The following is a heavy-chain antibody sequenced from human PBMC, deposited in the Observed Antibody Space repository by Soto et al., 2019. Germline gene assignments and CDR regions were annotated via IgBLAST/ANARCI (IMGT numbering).Heavy chain of an antibody. CDR2: ISYDGSNK. CDR3: ARDLRNYDSSGYADY. V-gene: IGHV3-30-3*01. Sequence: GGSLRLSCAASGFTFSSYAMHWVRQAPGKGLEWVAVISYDGSNKYYADSVKGRFTISRDNSKNTLYLQMNSLRAEDTAAYYCARDLRNYDSSGYADYWGQGTLVTVSS. CDR1: GFTFSSYA. D-gene: IGHD3-22*01. J-gene: IGHJ4*02.